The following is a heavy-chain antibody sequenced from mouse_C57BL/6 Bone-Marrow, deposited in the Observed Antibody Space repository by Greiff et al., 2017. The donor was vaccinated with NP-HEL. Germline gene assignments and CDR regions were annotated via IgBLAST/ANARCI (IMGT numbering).Heavy chain of an antibody. CDR3: ARHGGGSSYGYFDV. J-gene: IGHJ1*03. Sequence: VKLVESGPGLVAPSPSLSITCTVSGFSLTSYGVHWVRQPPGKGLEWLVVIWSDGRPTYNSALQSSLSISKDNSKSQVFLKMNSLQTDDTAMYYGARHGGGSSYGYFDVWGTGTTVTVSS. CDR2: IWSDGRP. CDR1: GFSLTSYG. D-gene: IGHD1-1*01. V-gene: IGHV2-6-1*01.